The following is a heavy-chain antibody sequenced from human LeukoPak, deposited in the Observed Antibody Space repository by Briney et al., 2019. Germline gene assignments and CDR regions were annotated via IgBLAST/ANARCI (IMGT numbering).Heavy chain of an antibody. Sequence: SETLSLTCTVSDGSINGYYWSWIRQPPGKGLDWIGYMYSGGTTNYSPSLKSRVTISEDMSKNQFSLKLTPVTAADTAVYYCVRHSGHSSTNDAFDIWGQGTMVIVSS. J-gene: IGHJ3*02. V-gene: IGHV4-59*01. CDR3: VRHSGHSSTNDAFDI. CDR2: MYSGGTT. D-gene: IGHD6-13*01. CDR1: DGSINGYY.